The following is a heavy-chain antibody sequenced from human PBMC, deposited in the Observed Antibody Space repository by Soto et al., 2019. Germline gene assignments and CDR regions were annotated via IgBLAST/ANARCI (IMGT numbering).Heavy chain of an antibody. CDR3: ARDLGTSGQTSLDS. CDR2: ISSNGRSI. V-gene: IGHV3-21*01. Sequence: PVGSLRISCASYVFTFSAYRMNCVRHSPGKGLEWVSSISSNGRSIYYADFVKGRFTISRDSASVSLQMNSLRAEDTAVYYCARDLGTSGQTSLDSWCQGTLDRVSS. D-gene: IGHD1-1*01. CDR1: VFTFSAYR. J-gene: IGHJ4*02.